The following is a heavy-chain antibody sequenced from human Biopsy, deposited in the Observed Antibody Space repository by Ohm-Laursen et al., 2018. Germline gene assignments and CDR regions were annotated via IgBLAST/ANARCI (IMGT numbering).Heavy chain of an antibody. D-gene: IGHD6-19*01. V-gene: IGHV4-59*08. CDR2: IYYSGSI. Sequence: GTLSLTCTVSGGSVNSYSWSWIRQPPGKGLEWIGYIYYSGSINYNPSLKSRVTISLDTSKNQFSLKLSSVTAADTAVYYCARGMRSSGWPYFDSWGQGTLVTVSS. CDR1: GGSVNSYS. J-gene: IGHJ4*02. CDR3: ARGMRSSGWPYFDS.